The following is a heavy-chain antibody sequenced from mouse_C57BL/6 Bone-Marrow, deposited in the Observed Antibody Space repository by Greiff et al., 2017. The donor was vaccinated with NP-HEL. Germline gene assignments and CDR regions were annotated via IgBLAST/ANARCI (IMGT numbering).Heavy chain of an antibody. CDR3: ARARYAMDY. V-gene: IGHV1-69*01. CDR1: GYTFTSYW. CDR2: IDPSDSYT. J-gene: IGHJ4*01. Sequence: VQLQQSGAELVMPGASVKLSCKASGYTFTSYWMHWVKQRPGQGLEWIGEIDPSDSYTNYNQKFKGKSTLTVDKSSSTAYMQLSSLTSEDSAVYYCARARYAMDYWGQGTSVTVSS.